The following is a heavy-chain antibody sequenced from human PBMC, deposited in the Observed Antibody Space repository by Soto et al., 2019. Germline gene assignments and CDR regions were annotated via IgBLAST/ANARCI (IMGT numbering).Heavy chain of an antibody. D-gene: IGHD2-15*01. CDR3: ARDRLVAATSAPPYCYYGMDV. CDR1: GFTFSSYS. CDR2: ITSSSRYI. V-gene: IGHV3-21*01. J-gene: IGHJ6*02. Sequence: PVGSLRLSFATSGFTFSSYSMNWVRQAPGMGLEWVSSITSSSRYIYYADSVSGRFTISRDNAKNSLYLQINSLRAEDTAVYDCARDRLVAATSAPPYCYYGMDVWGQGTTVTVSS.